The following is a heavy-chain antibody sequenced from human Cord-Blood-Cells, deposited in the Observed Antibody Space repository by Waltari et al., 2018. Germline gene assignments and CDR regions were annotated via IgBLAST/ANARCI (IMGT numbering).Heavy chain of an antibody. CDR2: INHSGST. V-gene: IGHV4-34*01. CDR1: GGSFSGYY. J-gene: IGHJ4*02. D-gene: IGHD1-26*01. CDR3: ARGLKGGSYYFDY. Sequence: QVQLQQWGAGLLQPSATLSLTCAVYGGSFSGYYWSWIRQPPGKGLEWIGEINHSGSTNYNPSLKSRVTISVDTSKNQFSLKLSSVTAADTAVYYCARGLKGGSYYFDYWGQGTLVTVSS.